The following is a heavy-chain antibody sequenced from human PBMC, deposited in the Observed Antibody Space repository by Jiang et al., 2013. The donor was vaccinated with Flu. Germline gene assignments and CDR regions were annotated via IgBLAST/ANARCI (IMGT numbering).Heavy chain of an antibody. J-gene: IGHJ4*02. CDR1: GGSFSGYY. D-gene: IGHD6-19*01. CDR3: VRERIAVAGPNLIRAFDQ. CDR2: INRGGNT. Sequence: LLKPSETLSLTCAVHGGSFSGYYWSWIRQSPGGRLEWIGEINRGGNTNYAPSLKSRVTVSLDTSRNQFSLNLTSVTAADTAMYYCVRERIAVAGPNLIRAFDQWGQGILVTVSA. V-gene: IGHV4-34*01.